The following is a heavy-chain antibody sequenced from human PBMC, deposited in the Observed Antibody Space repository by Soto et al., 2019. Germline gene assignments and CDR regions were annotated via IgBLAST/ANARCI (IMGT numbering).Heavy chain of an antibody. J-gene: IGHJ5*01. D-gene: IGHD3-22*01. V-gene: IGHV4-34*01. CDR1: GGSFSGHS. CDR2: INHSGRV. CDR3: STRAYDTNGYYRFDT. Sequence: SETLSLTCAVYGGSFSGHSWTWIRQSPGKGLEWIGDINHSGRVNYGPSLKSRVTISLDTSKNQFSLTLSAVTAADTAMYYCSTRAYDTNGYYRFDTWGQGTPVTVSS.